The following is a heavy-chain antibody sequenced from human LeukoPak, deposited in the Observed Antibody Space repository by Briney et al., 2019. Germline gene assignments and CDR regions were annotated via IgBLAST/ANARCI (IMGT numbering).Heavy chain of an antibody. D-gene: IGHD6-13*01. CDR1: GGTFISYA. V-gene: IGHV1-69*10. CDR3: ASCPGIAAGGFGMDV. J-gene: IGHJ6*02. Sequence: SVKVSSKASGGTFISYAISWVRQAPGQGREWMGRIIPIFGIANYAQKFQGRVTITADKSTSTAYMELSSLRSEDTAVYYCASCPGIAAGGFGMDVWGQGTTVTVSS. CDR2: IIPIFGIA.